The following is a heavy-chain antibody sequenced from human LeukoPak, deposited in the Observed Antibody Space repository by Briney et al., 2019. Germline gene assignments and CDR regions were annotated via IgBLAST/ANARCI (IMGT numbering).Heavy chain of an antibody. D-gene: IGHD3-10*01. V-gene: IGHV3-33*01. CDR3: ASSENYGSGAADY. CDR1: GSTFSSYG. CDR2: IWYDGSNK. Sequence: PGGSLRLSCAASGSTFSSYGMHWVRQAPGKGLEWVAVIWYDGSNKYYADSVKGRFTISRDNSKNTLYLQMNSLRAEDTAVYYCASSENYGSGAADYWGQGTLVTVSS. J-gene: IGHJ4*02.